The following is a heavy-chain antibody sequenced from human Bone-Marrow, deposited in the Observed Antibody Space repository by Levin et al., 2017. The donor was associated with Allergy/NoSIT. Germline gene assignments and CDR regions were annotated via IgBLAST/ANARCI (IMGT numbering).Heavy chain of an antibody. CDR3: VRLAGCNGVNCYYGVDV. CDR2: IHYSGTS. V-gene: IGHV4-39*01. J-gene: IGHJ6*02. CDR1: GASMTTNSYH. D-gene: IGHD2-8*01. Sequence: SETLSLTCSVSGASMTTNSYHWGWFRQPPGKGLEWIGSIHYSGTSYLNPSLESRVTISVDTSKRQFSLMLRSVTAADTAMFYCVRLAGCNGVNCYYGVDVWGQGTTVIVSS.